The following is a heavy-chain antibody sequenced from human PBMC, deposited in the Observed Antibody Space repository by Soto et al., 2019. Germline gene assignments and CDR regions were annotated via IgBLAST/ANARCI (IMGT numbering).Heavy chain of an antibody. CDR1: GGSISSYY. Sequence: SETLSLTCTVSGGSISSYYWSWIRQPAGKGLEWIGRIYTSGSTNYNPSLKSRVTMSVDTSKNQFSLKLSSVTAADTAVYYCARVAVDTASYYYYGMDVWGQGTTVTVSS. J-gene: IGHJ6*02. CDR3: ARVAVDTASYYYYGMDV. V-gene: IGHV4-4*07. D-gene: IGHD5-18*01. CDR2: IYTSGST.